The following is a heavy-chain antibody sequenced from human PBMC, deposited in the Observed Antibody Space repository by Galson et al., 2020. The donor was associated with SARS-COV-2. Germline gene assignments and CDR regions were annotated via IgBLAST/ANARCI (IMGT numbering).Heavy chain of an antibody. CDR2: IFHTGST. Sequence: SQTLSLTCVVSGGPVTTSNWWTWVRQPPGKALEWIGEIFHTGSTNYNPSLRSRLTMSIDASKNQFSLELTSVTAADTAVYFCVRQKGIHWFDPWGQGALVTVSS. CDR1: GGPVTTSNW. V-gene: IGHV4-4*02. D-gene: IGHD5-18*01. J-gene: IGHJ5*02. CDR3: VRQKGIHWFDP.